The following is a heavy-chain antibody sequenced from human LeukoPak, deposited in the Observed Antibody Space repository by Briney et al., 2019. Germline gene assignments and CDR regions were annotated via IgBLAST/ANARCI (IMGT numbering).Heavy chain of an antibody. V-gene: IGHV3-23*01. D-gene: IGHD3-16*01. Sequence: PGGSLRLSCAASGFTFSSYAMSWVRQAPGKGLEWVSAISGSGGSTYYADSVKGRFTISRDSAKNSLYLQMNSLRAEDTAVYYWANLGFIMSGGFWEKGPTVT. CDR2: ISGSGGST. J-gene: IGHJ6*03. CDR1: GFTFSSYA. CDR3: ANLGFIMSGGF.